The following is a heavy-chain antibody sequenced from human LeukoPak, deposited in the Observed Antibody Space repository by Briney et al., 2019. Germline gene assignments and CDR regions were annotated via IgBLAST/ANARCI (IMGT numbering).Heavy chain of an antibody. V-gene: IGHV4-38-2*01. CDR1: GYSITNGYY. CDR3: ASSLSYYYDSSGYLPY. J-gene: IGHJ4*02. D-gene: IGHD3-22*01. CDR2: IYHSGST. Sequence: SETLSLTCSVSGYSITNGYYWGWIRQPPGKGLEWIGSIYHSGSTYYNPSLKSRVTISVDTSKNQFSLKLSSVTAADTAVYYCASSLSYYYDSSGYLPYWGQGTLVTVSS.